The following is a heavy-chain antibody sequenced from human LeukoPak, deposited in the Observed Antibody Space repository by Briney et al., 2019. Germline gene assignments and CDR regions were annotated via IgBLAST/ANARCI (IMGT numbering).Heavy chain of an antibody. CDR1: GFTFSSYW. J-gene: IGHJ4*02. V-gene: IGHV3-7*01. CDR3: ARCPYDSSGYYYVPSYFDY. D-gene: IGHD3-22*01. CDR2: IKQDGSEK. Sequence: PGGSLRLSCAASGFTFSSYWMSWVRQAPGKGLEWVANIKQDGSEKYYVDSVKGRFTISRDNAKNSLYLQMNSLRAEQTAVYYCARCPYDSSGYYYVPSYFDYWGQGTLVTVSS.